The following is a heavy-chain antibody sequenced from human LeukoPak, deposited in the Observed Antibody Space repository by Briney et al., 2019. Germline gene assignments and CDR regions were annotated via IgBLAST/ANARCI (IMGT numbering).Heavy chain of an antibody. Sequence: SETLSLTCTVSGGSISSHYWSWIRQPPGKGLEWIGYIYYSGSTNYNPSLKSRVTISVDTSKNQFYLNLSSVTAADTDVYYCARAGWYYYFDYWGQGTLVTVSS. CDR2: IYYSGST. V-gene: IGHV4-59*11. D-gene: IGHD2-15*01. CDR1: GGSISSHY. CDR3: ARAGWYYYFDY. J-gene: IGHJ4*02.